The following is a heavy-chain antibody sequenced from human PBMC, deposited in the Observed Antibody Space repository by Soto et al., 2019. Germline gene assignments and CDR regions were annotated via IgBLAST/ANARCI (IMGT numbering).Heavy chain of an antibody. CDR1: GGSINSYY. CDR3: ARHLGLILAAPNFDY. CDR2: IYYSGST. D-gene: IGHD3-16*01. J-gene: IGHJ4*02. V-gene: IGHV4-59*08. Sequence: SETLSLTCTVSGGSINSYYWTWIRQPPGKGLEWIGYIYYSGSTNYNPSLKSRVTISVDTSKNQFSLNLSSVTAADTAVYYCARHLGLILAAPNFDYWGQGTLVTVS.